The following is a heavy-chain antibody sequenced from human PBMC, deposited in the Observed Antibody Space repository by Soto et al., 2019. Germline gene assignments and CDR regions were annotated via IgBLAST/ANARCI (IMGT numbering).Heavy chain of an antibody. J-gene: IGHJ4*02. CDR1: GYSITTGYY. CDR3: ARVKLAGRGSFHD. Sequence: SSTLSLTCAVSGYSITTGYYCGWIRQPPGKGLEWIGSIYHSGNTYYNPSLKSRVTLSIDTSKNQFSLKLRSVTAADTAMYYCARVKLAGRGSFHDWGQGTLVTVSS. D-gene: IGHD3-3*02. CDR2: IYHSGNT. V-gene: IGHV4-38-2*01.